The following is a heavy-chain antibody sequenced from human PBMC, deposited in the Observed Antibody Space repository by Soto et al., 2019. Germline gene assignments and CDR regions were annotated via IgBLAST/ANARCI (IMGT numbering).Heavy chain of an antibody. Sequence: SETLSLTCTVSGGSISSGDYYWSWIRQPPGKGLEWIGYIYYSGSTYYNPSLKSRVTISVDTSKNQFSLKLSSVTAADTAVYYCASYAWRITVTTFRSKYFQHWGQGTLVTVSS. J-gene: IGHJ1*01. CDR3: ASYAWRITVTTFRSKYFQH. D-gene: IGHD4-17*01. V-gene: IGHV4-30-4*01. CDR2: IYYSGST. CDR1: GGSISSGDYY.